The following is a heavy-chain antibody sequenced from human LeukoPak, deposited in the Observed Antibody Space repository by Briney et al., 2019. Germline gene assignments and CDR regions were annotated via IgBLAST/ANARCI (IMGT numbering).Heavy chain of an antibody. Sequence: PGGSLRLSCAASGFTFSSYAMSWVRQAPGKGLEWVSAISGSGGSTYYADSVKGRFTISRDNSKNTLYLQMNSLRAEDTAVYYCAKDRPLLYSSGWYYFDYWGQGTLVTVSS. CDR3: AKDRPLLYSSGWYYFDY. CDR1: GFTFSSYA. D-gene: IGHD6-19*01. CDR2: ISGSGGST. J-gene: IGHJ4*02. V-gene: IGHV3-23*01.